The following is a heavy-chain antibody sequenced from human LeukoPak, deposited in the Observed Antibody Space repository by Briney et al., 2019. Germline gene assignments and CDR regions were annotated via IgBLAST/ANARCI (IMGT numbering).Heavy chain of an antibody. CDR3: ARGSLITIFGVDNWFDP. D-gene: IGHD3-3*01. Sequence: ASVKVSCKASGGTFSSYAISWVRQAPGQGLEWMGRIIPILGIANYAQKSQGRVTITADKSTSTAYMELSSLRSEDTAVYYCARGSLITIFGVDNWFDPWGQGTLVTVSS. V-gene: IGHV1-69*04. J-gene: IGHJ5*02. CDR1: GGTFSSYA. CDR2: IIPILGIA.